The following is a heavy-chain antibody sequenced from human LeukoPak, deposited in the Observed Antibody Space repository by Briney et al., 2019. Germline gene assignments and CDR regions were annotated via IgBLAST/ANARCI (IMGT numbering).Heavy chain of an antibody. CDR2: ISSGGSYR. CDR3: ARGTVAVPWD. Sequence: GGSLRLSCAASGFTFNDYTMNWVRQAPGKVLEWVSSISSGGSYRYYADSVKGRFTISRDNAKNSLYLQMNSVRAEDTAVYYCARGTVAVPWDWGQGTLVTVSS. D-gene: IGHD1-26*01. J-gene: IGHJ4*02. CDR1: GFTFNDYT. V-gene: IGHV3-21*01.